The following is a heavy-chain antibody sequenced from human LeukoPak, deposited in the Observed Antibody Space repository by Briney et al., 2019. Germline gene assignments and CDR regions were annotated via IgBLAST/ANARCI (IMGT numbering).Heavy chain of an antibody. CDR2: IIPIFGTA. CDR3: ARDPGQYCSSTSCYRGGGYYYYMDV. V-gene: IGHV1-69*01. Sequence: SVKVSCKASGATFSSYAISWVRQAPGQGLEWMGGIIPIFGTANYAQKFQGRVTITADESTSTAYMELSSLRSEDTAVYYCARDPGQYCSSTSCYRGGGYYYYMDVWGKGTTVTVSS. D-gene: IGHD2-2*02. J-gene: IGHJ6*03. CDR1: GATFSSYA.